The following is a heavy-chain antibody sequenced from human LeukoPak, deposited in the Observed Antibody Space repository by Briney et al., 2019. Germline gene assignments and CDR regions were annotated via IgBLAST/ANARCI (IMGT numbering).Heavy chain of an antibody. J-gene: IGHJ4*02. CDR3: ARYCTGGICYTKGFDY. CDR2: IYYSGTT. V-gene: IGHV4-39*01. Sequence: PSETLSLTCTVSGGSISSNSYYWGWIRQPPGKELEWIGSIYYSGTTFYNPSLKSRVTISVDTSKTQFSLKLTSVTAADTAMYYCARYCTGGICYTKGFDYWGQGALVTVSS. D-gene: IGHD2-8*02. CDR1: GGSISSNSYY.